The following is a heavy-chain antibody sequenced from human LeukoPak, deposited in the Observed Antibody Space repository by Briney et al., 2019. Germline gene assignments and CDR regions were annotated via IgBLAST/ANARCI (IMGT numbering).Heavy chain of an antibody. J-gene: IGHJ4*02. D-gene: IGHD2-2*01. CDR1: GFTFSSYA. CDR2: ISSNGGST. CDR3: VKDFSDVGTYCSSTSCYVAFDH. Sequence: GGSLRLSCSASGFTFSSYAMHWVRQAPGKGLEYVSAISSNGGSTYYADSVKGRFTISRDNSKNTLYLQMSSLRAEDTAVYYCVKDFSDVGTYCSSTSCYVAFDHWGQGTLVTVSS. V-gene: IGHV3-64D*06.